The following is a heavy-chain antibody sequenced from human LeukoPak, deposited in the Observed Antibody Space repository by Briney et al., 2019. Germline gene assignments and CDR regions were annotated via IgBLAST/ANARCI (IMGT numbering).Heavy chain of an antibody. CDR2: IHTSGTA. D-gene: IGHD1/OR15-1a*01. J-gene: IGHJ4*02. Sequence: PSETLSLTCTVSGGSISSYLWSWIRQPAGKGLEWLGRIHTSGTATYSPSLQSRVTMSVDTSKKQISLRLSSVTAADTAVYYCATEQLSASAWGFDYWGQGSLVSVSS. V-gene: IGHV4-4*07. CDR3: ATEQLSASAWGFDY. CDR1: GGSISSYL.